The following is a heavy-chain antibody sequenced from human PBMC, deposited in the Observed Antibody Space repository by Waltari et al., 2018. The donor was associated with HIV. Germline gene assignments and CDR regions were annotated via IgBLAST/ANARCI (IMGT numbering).Heavy chain of an antibody. CDR3: ARDQKGYGSGSYGMDV. CDR1: GFTFSTYT. CDR2: ISASSTSM. D-gene: IGHD3-10*01. Sequence: EVQLVESGGVLVQPGGSLRLSCAASGFTFSTYTMNWVCQAPGKGLEWVSYISASSTSMFYADSVKGRFTISRDNAKNSLYLQMNSLRVEDTAVYYCARDQKGYGSGSYGMDVWGQGTTVTVSS. V-gene: IGHV3-48*04. J-gene: IGHJ6*02.